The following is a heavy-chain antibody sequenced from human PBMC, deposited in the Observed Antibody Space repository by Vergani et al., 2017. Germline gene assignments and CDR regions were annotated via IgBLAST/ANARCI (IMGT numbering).Heavy chain of an antibody. CDR1: GGTFSSYA. CDR2: ISYDGSNK. D-gene: IGHD6-13*01. Sequence: QVQLVQSGAEVKKPGSSVKVSCKASGGTFSSYAMHWVRQAPGKGLEWVAVISYDGSNKYYADSVKGRFTISRDNSKNTLYLQMNSLRAEDTAVYYCARGSSSWPNWFDPWGQGTLVTVSS. V-gene: IGHV3-30-3*01. J-gene: IGHJ5*02. CDR3: ARGSSSWPNWFDP.